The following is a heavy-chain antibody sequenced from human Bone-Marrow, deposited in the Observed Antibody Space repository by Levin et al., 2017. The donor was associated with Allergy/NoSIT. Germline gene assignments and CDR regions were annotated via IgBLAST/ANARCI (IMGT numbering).Heavy chain of an antibody. J-gene: IGHJ6*02. CDR3: AREPNSPYYYHYGLDV. V-gene: IGHV4-39*07. D-gene: IGHD2/OR15-2a*01. CDR2: IYYDGSA. CDR1: GGSISDDSYY. Sequence: GSLRLSCTVSGGSISDDSYYWAWVRQPPGKGLEWVGSIYYDGSANYNPSLKTRLTISVDTSKNEFSLRVNSVTAADTAVYYWAREPNSPYYYHYGLDVWGPGTTITVSS.